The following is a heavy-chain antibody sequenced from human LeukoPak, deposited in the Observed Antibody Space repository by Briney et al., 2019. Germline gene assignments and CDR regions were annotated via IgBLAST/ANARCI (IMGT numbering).Heavy chain of an antibody. CDR1: GYTFTSYG. CDR3: ARGRGCSGGSCYYYYGMDV. Sequence: ASVKVSCKASGYTFTSYGISWVRQAPGQGLEWMGWISAYNGNTNYAQKLQGRVTITTDTSTSTAYMELRSLRSDDTAVYYCARGRGCSGGSCYYYYGMDVWGQGTTVTVSS. V-gene: IGHV1-18*01. D-gene: IGHD2-15*01. CDR2: ISAYNGNT. J-gene: IGHJ6*02.